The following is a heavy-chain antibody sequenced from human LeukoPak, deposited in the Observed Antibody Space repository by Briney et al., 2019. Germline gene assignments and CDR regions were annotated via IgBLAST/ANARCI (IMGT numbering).Heavy chain of an antibody. J-gene: IGHJ6*03. D-gene: IGHD2-2*01. V-gene: IGHV3-33*01. CDR1: GFTFSSYG. CDR3: ARDHGTSSPYYMDV. Sequence: GGSLRLSCAASGFTFSSYGMHWVRQAPGKGLEWVAVIWYDGSNKYYADSVKGRFTISRDNSKNTLYLQMNSLRAEDTAVYYCARDHGTSSPYYMDVWGKGTTVTVPS. CDR2: IWYDGSNK.